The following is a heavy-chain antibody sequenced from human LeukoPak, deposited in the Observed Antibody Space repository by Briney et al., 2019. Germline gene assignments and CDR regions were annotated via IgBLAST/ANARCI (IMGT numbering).Heavy chain of an antibody. D-gene: IGHD3-10*02. CDR2: ISAYNGNT. Sequence: ASVKVSCKASGYTFTSYGISWVRQAPGQGLEWMGWISAYNGNTNYAQKLQGRVTMTTDTSTSTAYMELRSLRSDNTAVYYCARSMFNTLDIRDDYWGQGTLVTVSS. V-gene: IGHV1-18*01. CDR1: GYTFTSYG. CDR3: ARSMFNTLDIRDDY. J-gene: IGHJ4*02.